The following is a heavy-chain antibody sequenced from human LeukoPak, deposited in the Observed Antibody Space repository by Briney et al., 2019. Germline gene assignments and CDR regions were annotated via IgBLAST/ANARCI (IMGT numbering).Heavy chain of an antibody. D-gene: IGHD3-16*01. Sequence: PGGSLRLSCAASRFTFSNYGMHWVRQAPGKGLEWVSYISSSSTYTNYADSVKGRFTISRDNAKNSLYLQMNSLRAEDTAVYYCARVRGDRVDGGYYFDYWGQGTLVTVSS. V-gene: IGHV3-21*05. CDR1: RFTFSNYG. CDR3: ARVRGDRVDGGYYFDY. J-gene: IGHJ4*02. CDR2: ISSSSTYT.